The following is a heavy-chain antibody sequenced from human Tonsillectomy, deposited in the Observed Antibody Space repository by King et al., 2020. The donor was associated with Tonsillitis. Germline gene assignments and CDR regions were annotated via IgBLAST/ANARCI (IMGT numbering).Heavy chain of an antibody. Sequence: VQLQESGGGLVQPGGSLRLSCAASGFTFSSYAMRWVRQAPGGGLEWVSSITDSGAGTYHAGSVRGRFTISRDNSKNILYLQMNSLRVDDTAVYYCVKAPPRVGYLQHWGQGILVTVSS. CDR3: VKAPPRVGYLQH. D-gene: IGHD2-15*01. V-gene: IGHV3-23*01. J-gene: IGHJ1*01. CDR2: ITDSGAGT. CDR1: GFTFSSYA.